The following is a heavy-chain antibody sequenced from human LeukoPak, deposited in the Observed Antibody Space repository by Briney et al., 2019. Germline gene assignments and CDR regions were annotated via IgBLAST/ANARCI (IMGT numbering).Heavy chain of an antibody. D-gene: IGHD2-2*01. CDR3: AREGDCSSTSCYVLDY. V-gene: IGHV3-48*03. CDR1: GFTFSSYE. CDR2: ISSSGSTI. Sequence: GGSLRLSCAASGFTFSSYEMNWVRQAPGKGLEWVSYISSSGSTIYYADSVKGRFTISRDNAKNSLYLQMNGLRAEDTAVYYCAREGDCSSTSCYVLDYWGQGTLVTVSS. J-gene: IGHJ4*02.